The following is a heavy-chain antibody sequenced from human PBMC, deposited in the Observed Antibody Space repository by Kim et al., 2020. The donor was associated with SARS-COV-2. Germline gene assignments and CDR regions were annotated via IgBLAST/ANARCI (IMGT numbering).Heavy chain of an antibody. D-gene: IGHD3-3*01. J-gene: IGHJ5*02. V-gene: IGHV7-4-1*02. CDR3: ARDQGNDSGWFDP. Sequence: YAQGFTGRFVFSLDTSVSTAYLQISSLKAEDTAVYYCARDQGNDSGWFDPWGQGTLVTVSS.